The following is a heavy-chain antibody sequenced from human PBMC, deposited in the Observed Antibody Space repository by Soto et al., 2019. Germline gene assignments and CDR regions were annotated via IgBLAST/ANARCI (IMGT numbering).Heavy chain of an antibody. D-gene: IGHD3-22*01. CDR3: VRHLMDYYDSSGYFDY. V-gene: IGHV3-72*01. Sequence: EVQLVESGGGLVQPGGSLRLSCAASGFTFSDHYMDWVRQAPGKGLEWVGRTRNKANSYTTEYAASVKGRFTISRDDSKNSLYLQMNSLKTEDTAVYYCVRHLMDYYDSSGYFDYWGQGTLVTVSS. CDR1: GFTFSDHY. J-gene: IGHJ4*02. CDR2: TRNKANSYTT.